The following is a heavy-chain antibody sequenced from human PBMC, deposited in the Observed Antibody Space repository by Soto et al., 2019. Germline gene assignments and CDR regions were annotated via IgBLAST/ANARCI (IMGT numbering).Heavy chain of an antibody. V-gene: IGHV1-3*01. CDR3: ARGGVALVTTKMLY. CDR1: GYTFTTYA. J-gene: IGHJ4*02. Sequence: QVRLVQSGAEVKKPGASVKVSCKASGYTFTTYAIHWVRQAPGQRLEWMGWINAGNGNTKYSQNFQGRVTITRDTSASTAYMELSSLRSEDTAVYYCARGGVALVTTKMLYWGQGTLVTVSS. CDR2: INAGNGNT. D-gene: IGHD4-17*01.